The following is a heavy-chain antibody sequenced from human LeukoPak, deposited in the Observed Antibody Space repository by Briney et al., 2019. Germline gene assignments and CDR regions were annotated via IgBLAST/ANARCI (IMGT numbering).Heavy chain of an antibody. CDR1: GGSISSYY. CDR3: ARGAVYGDYISPFDY. CDR2: IYYSGST. V-gene: IGHV4-59*06. Sequence: SETLSLTCTVSGGSISSYYWSWIRQQPGKGLEWIGYIYYSGSTSYNPSLKSRVTISVDTSKNQFSLKLSSVTAADTAVYYCARGAVYGDYISPFDYWGQGTLVTVSS. J-gene: IGHJ4*02. D-gene: IGHD4-17*01.